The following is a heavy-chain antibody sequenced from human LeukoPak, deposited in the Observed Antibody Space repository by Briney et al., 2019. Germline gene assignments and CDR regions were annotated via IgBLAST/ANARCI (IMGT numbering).Heavy chain of an antibody. CDR2: ISSSSTTI. V-gene: IGHV3-48*02. CDR1: GFTFSGYS. Sequence: PGGSLRLSCTASGFTFSGYSMNWVRQAPGKGLEWISYISSSSTTIVYADSVKGRFTISRDNAKNSLFLQMNSLRDEDAAVYYCARASRSGYDYWGQGTLVTVSS. J-gene: IGHJ4*02. CDR3: ARASRSGYDY. D-gene: IGHD3-22*01.